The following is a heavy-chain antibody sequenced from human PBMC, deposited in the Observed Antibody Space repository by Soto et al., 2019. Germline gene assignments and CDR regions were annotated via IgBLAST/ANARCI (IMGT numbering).Heavy chain of an antibody. Sequence: QVQLVQSGAEVKKPGASVKVSCKASGYTFTSYDINWVRQATGQGLEWMGWMNPNSGNTGYAQKFQGRVTMTRNTSISTAYMELSSLRSEDTAVYYCARPMVYDYIWGSYRPLDAFDIWCQGTMVTVSS. CDR1: GYTFTSYD. V-gene: IGHV1-8*01. CDR3: ARPMVYDYIWGSYRPLDAFDI. D-gene: IGHD3-16*02. J-gene: IGHJ3*02. CDR2: MNPNSGNT.